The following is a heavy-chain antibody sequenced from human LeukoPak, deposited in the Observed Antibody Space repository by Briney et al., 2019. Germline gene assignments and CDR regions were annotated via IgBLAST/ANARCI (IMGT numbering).Heavy chain of an antibody. J-gene: IGHJ5*02. CDR1: GYSFTSYW. V-gene: IGHV5-51*01. D-gene: IGHD6-13*01. CDR3: ARLLAAAGPHNWFDP. CDR2: IYPGDSDT. Sequence: GESLKISCKGSGYSFTSYWIGWVRQMPGKGLEWMGIIYPGDSDTRYSPSFQGQVTISADKSISTAYLQWSSLKASDTAMYYGARLLAAAGPHNWFDPWGQGTLVTVSS.